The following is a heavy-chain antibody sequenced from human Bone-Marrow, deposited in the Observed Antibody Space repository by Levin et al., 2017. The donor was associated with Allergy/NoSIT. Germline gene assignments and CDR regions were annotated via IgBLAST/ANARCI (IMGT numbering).Heavy chain of an antibody. Sequence: GGSLRLSCAASGFTFSDYYMSWIRQAPGKGLEWVSYISSSSSYTNYADSVKGRFTISRDNAKNSLYLQMNSLRAEDTAVYYCARDLASITMVRGVPDAFDIWGQGTMVTVSS. CDR3: ARDLASITMVRGVPDAFDI. J-gene: IGHJ3*02. CDR2: ISSSSSYT. CDR1: GFTFSDYY. V-gene: IGHV3-11*05. D-gene: IGHD3-10*01.